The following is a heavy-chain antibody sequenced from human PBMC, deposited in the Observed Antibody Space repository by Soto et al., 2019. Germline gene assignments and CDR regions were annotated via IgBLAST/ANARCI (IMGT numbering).Heavy chain of an antibody. CDR1: GFTFSSYG. Sequence: LRLSCAASGFTFSSYGMHWVRQAPGKGLEWVAVIWYDGSNKYYADSVKGRFTISRYNSKNTLYLQMNSLRAEDTAVYYCAREYDILTATVHYGMDVWGQGTTVTVSS. J-gene: IGHJ6*02. CDR3: AREYDILTATVHYGMDV. D-gene: IGHD3-9*01. V-gene: IGHV3-33*01. CDR2: IWYDGSNK.